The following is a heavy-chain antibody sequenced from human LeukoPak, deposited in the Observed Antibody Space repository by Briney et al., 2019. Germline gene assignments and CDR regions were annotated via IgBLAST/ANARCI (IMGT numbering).Heavy chain of an antibody. V-gene: IGHV4-59*01. CDR3: ARGGDYGDLRYFDY. CDR2: IYYRGST. D-gene: IGHD4-17*01. J-gene: IGHJ4*02. Sequence: SETPSLTCTVSGGSINNYYWSWIGQPPGKGLEWSGYIYYRGSTNYNPSLKSRVTFSVDTSKNQFSVKMNSVTAADTAVYYCARGGDYGDLRYFDYWGQGTLVTVSS. CDR1: GGSINNYY.